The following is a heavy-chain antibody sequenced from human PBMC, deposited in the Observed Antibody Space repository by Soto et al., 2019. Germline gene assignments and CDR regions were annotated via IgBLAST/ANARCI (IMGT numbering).Heavy chain of an antibody. CDR2: IYSGGST. CDR3: ARDPGDGNGMLV. CDR1: GFTVSSDY. J-gene: IGHJ6*01. D-gene: IGHD1-26*01. V-gene: IGHV3-66*01. Sequence: EVQVVESGGGLVQPGGSLRLSCAASGFTVSSDYMNWVRQAPGKGLEWVSVIYSGGSTYYADSVKGRFTISRDNSKKTLYLQMNRLRAEDTAVYDCARDPGDGNGMLVWGQGQGVTVSS.